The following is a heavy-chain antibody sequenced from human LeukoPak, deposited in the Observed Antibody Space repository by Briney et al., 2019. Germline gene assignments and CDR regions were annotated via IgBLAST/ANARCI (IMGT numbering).Heavy chain of an antibody. D-gene: IGHD2-21*01. V-gene: IGHV1-3*01. CDR1: GYTFTSYA. Sequence: ASVKVSCKASGYTFTSYAMHWVRLAPGQRLEWMGWINAGNGNTKYSQKFQGRVTITRDTSASTAYMELSSLRSEDTAVYYCARVSSYYYGMDVWGQGTTVTVSS. CDR2: INAGNGNT. CDR3: ARVSSYYYGMDV. J-gene: IGHJ6*02.